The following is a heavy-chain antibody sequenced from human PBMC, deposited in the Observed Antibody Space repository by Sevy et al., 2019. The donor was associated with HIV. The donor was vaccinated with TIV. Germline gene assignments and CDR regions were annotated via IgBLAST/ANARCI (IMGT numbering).Heavy chain of an antibody. D-gene: IGHD2-8*01. CDR2: IKSKTDGGTT. CDR3: TAVKMVYAFMGYAFDI. CDR1: GFSFSNAW. J-gene: IGHJ3*02. Sequence: GGSLRLSCAASGFSFSNAWMSWVRQAPGKGLEWVGRIKSKTDGGTTDSAAPVKGRFTISRDDSKNPLYLQMNSLKPEDTAVYYCTAVKMVYAFMGYAFDIWGQGTMVTVSS. V-gene: IGHV3-15*01.